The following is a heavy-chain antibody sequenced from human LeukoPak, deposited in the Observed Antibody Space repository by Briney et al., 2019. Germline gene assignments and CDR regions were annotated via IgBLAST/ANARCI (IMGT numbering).Heavy chain of an antibody. V-gene: IGHV4-61*02. Sequence: SQTLSLTCTVSGGSISSGSYSWNWIRQPAGKGLEWIGRMYSSGTTNYNPSLKSRVTISVDTSKNQFSLKLSSVTASDTAVYYCATSPVTTWWFDPWGQGTLVTVSS. CDR3: ATSPVTTWWFDP. CDR1: GGSISSGSYS. J-gene: IGHJ5*02. D-gene: IGHD4-17*01. CDR2: MYSSGTT.